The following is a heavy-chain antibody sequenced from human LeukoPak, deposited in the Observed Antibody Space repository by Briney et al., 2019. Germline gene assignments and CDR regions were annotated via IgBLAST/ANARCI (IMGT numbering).Heavy chain of an antibody. V-gene: IGHV3-48*01. CDR1: GFTFSSYG. CDR2: ISSSGSTI. J-gene: IGHJ4*02. D-gene: IGHD1-1*01. Sequence: GGSLRLSCAASGFTFSSYGMHWVRQAPGKGLEWVSYISSSGSTIYYADSVKGRFTISRDNSKNTLYLQMNSLRAEDTAVYYCARDTGLPEDWGQGTLVTVSS. CDR3: ARDTGLPED.